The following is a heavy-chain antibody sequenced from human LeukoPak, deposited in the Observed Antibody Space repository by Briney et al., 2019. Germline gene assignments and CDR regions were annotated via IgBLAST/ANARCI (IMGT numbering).Heavy chain of an antibody. CDR3: ARVLNPVNAFDI. V-gene: IGHV3-21*01. CDR2: ISSSSSYI. CDR1: GFTFSSYS. J-gene: IGHJ3*02. Sequence: PGGSLRLSCAASGFTFSSYSMNWVRQAPGKGLEWVSSISSSSSYIYYADSVKGRFTISRDNAKNSLYLQMNSLRAEDTAVYYCARVLNPVNAFDIWGQGTMVTVSS.